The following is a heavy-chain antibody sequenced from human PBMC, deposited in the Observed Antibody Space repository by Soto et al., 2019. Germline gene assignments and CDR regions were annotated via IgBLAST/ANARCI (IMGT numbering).Heavy chain of an antibody. CDR2: ISSSSSYI. D-gene: IGHD3-22*01. V-gene: IGHV3-21*01. CDR3: ARDKNYDSSGYYR. CDR1: GFTFSSYS. Sequence: PGGSLRLSCAASGFTFSSYSMNWVRQAPGKGLEWVSSISSSSSYIYYADSVKGRFTISRDNAKNSLYLQMNSLRAEDTAVYYCARDKNYDSSGYYRWGQGTLVTVSS. J-gene: IGHJ4*02.